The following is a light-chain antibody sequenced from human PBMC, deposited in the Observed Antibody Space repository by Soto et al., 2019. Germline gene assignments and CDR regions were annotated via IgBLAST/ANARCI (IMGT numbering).Light chain of an antibody. CDR2: GAS. CDR1: QGIGTW. V-gene: IGKV1-12*01. J-gene: IGKJ3*01. CDR3: HQADSLFT. Sequence: DIKMTQSPSSVSASVGDSVTITCRASQGIGTWLAWYQQKPGQAPKLLIYGASRLQSGVPSRFSGSGSGTDFTLTIPRLQPEDFATYYCHQADSLFTFGPGTKVDIK.